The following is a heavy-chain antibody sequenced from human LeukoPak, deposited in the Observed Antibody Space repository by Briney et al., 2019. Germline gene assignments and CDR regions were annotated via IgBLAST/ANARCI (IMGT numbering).Heavy chain of an antibody. Sequence: GRSLRLSCAASGFTFDDYAMHWVRQAPGKGLEWVSGISWNSGSIGYADSVKGRFTISRDNAKNSLYLQMNSLRAEDTALYYCAKGSTVVVPAAFFDYWGQGTLVTVSS. V-gene: IGHV3-9*01. D-gene: IGHD2-2*01. CDR1: GFTFDDYA. J-gene: IGHJ4*02. CDR2: ISWNSGSI. CDR3: AKGSTVVVPAAFFDY.